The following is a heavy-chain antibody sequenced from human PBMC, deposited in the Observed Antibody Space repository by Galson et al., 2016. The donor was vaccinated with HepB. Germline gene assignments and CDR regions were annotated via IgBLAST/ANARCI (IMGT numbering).Heavy chain of an antibody. J-gene: IGHJ4*02. CDR1: GYTFTIYW. CDR2: IYPGDSDT. CDR3: ARRARGSGIVDF. V-gene: IGHV5-51*01. Sequence: QSGAEVKKPGESLKISCKGSGYTFTIYWIGWVRQMPGKGLEWMGIIYPGDSDTRYSPSFQGQVTISADNSISTAYLQWSGLKASETAIYYCARRARGSGIVDFWGQGTLVTVSS. D-gene: IGHD3-10*01.